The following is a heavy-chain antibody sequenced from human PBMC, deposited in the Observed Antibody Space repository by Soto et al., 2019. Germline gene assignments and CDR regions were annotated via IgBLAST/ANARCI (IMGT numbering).Heavy chain of an antibody. V-gene: IGHV3-74*01. CDR1: GFTFSSYW. Sequence: EVQLAESGGGLVQPGGSLRLSCAASGFTFSSYWMHWVRQAPGKGLVWVSRINSDGSSTSYADSVKGRFTISRDNAKNTLYLQMNSLRAEDTAVYYCARASTYYDFWSGYPGEKYYFDYWGQGTLVTVSS. CDR3: ARASTYYDFWSGYPGEKYYFDY. CDR2: INSDGSST. J-gene: IGHJ4*02. D-gene: IGHD3-3*01.